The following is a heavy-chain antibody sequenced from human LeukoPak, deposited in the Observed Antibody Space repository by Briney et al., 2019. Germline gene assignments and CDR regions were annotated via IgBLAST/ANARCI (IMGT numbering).Heavy chain of an antibody. Sequence: SVTLSLTCSVSDDSITMYYWTWIRQPPGKGLEWIGYVDHTGSTNFNPSLNGRVSISRDTTNNLFSLRLRSVTAADTAVYFCARGRVSSSTWYSTYYYYFYMDVWGKGTTVTVSS. V-gene: IGHV4-59*01. D-gene: IGHD1-1*01. CDR3: ARGRVSSSTWYSTYYYYFYMDV. CDR1: DDSITMYY. J-gene: IGHJ6*03. CDR2: VDHTGST.